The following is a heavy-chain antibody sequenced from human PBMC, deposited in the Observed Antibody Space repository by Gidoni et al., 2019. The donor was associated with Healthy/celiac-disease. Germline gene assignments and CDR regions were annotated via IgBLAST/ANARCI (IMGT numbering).Heavy chain of an antibody. CDR1: GYTFTSYG. Sequence: QVQLVQSGAEVKKPGASVKVSCKASGYTFTSYGISWVRQAPGQGLEWMGWISAYNGNTNYAQKLQGRVTMTTDTSTSTAYMELRSLRSDDTAVYYCARGRGGYCSGGSCYWGWFDPWGQGTLVTVSS. CDR2: ISAYNGNT. V-gene: IGHV1-18*04. D-gene: IGHD2-15*01. J-gene: IGHJ5*02. CDR3: ARGRGGYCSGGSCYWGWFDP.